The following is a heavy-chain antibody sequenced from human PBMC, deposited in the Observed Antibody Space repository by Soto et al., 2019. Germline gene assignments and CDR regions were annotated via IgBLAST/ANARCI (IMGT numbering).Heavy chain of an antibody. Sequence: ASVKVSCKASRYTFTSYDINWVRQATGQGLEWMGWMNPNSGNTGYAQKFQGRVTMTRNTSISTAYMELSSLRSEDTAVYYCARAVVAAYDAFDIWGQGTMVTVSS. V-gene: IGHV1-8*01. CDR2: MNPNSGNT. D-gene: IGHD2-15*01. CDR3: ARAVVAAYDAFDI. CDR1: RYTFTSYD. J-gene: IGHJ3*02.